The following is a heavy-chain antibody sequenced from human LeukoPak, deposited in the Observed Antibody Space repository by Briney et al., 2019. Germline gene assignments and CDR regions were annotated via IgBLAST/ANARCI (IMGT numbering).Heavy chain of an antibody. V-gene: IGHV4-59*08. Sequence: SETLSLTCTVSGGSISSYYWSWIRQPPGKGLEWIGYIYYSGGTNYNPSLKSRVTISVDTSKNQFSLKLSSVTAADTAVYYCARQSQRWLLSYYFDYWGQGTLVTVSS. CDR3: ARQSQRWLLSYYFDY. CDR1: GGSISSYY. CDR2: IYYSGGT. J-gene: IGHJ4*02. D-gene: IGHD3-3*01.